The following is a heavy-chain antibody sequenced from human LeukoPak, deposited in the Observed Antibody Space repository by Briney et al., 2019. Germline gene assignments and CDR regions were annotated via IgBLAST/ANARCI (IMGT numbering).Heavy chain of an antibody. D-gene: IGHD3-10*01. J-gene: IGHJ4*02. Sequence: ASVKVSCKASGYTFTSYAMHWVRQAPGQRLEWMGWINAGNGNTKYSQKFQGRVTITRDTSASTAYMELSSLRSEDTAVYYCAAFSGETFGETAMLYYFDYWGQGTLVTVSS. CDR1: GYTFTSYA. V-gene: IGHV1-3*01. CDR3: AAFSGETFGETAMLYYFDY. CDR2: INAGNGNT.